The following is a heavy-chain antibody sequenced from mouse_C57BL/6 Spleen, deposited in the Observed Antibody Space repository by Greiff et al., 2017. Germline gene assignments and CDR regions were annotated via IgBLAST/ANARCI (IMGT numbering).Heavy chain of an antibody. D-gene: IGHD2-3*01. CDR2: IRNKANNHAT. CDR3: TRSYDGYYWYFDV. V-gene: IGHV6-6*01. J-gene: IGHJ1*03. CDR1: GFTFSDAW. Sequence: GGSMKLSCAASGFTFSDAWMDWVRQSPEKGLEWVAEIRNKANNHATYYAESVKGRFTISRDDSKSSVYLQMNSLRAEDTGIYYCTRSYDGYYWYFDVWGTGTTVTVSS.